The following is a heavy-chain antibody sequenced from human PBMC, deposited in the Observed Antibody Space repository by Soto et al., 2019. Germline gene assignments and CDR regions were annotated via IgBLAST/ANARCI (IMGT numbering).Heavy chain of an antibody. CDR3: RIVVVPADMSPFDY. V-gene: IGHV3-15*01. J-gene: IGHJ4*02. Sequence: EVQLVESGGGLVKPGGSLRLSCAASGFTFSNAWMSWVRQAPGKGLEWVGRIKSKTDGGTTDYAAPVKGRFTISRDDSKNTLYLQMNSLKTEDIAVYYCRIVVVPADMSPFDYWGQGTLVTVSS. CDR1: GFTFSNAW. D-gene: IGHD2-2*01. CDR2: IKSKTDGGTT.